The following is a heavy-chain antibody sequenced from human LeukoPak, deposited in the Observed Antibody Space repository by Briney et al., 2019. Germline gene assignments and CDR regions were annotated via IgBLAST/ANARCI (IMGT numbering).Heavy chain of an antibody. CDR1: GDSISSYY. CDR2: VYYSVST. Sequence: SDTLSLTCTVSGDSISSYYYSWIRQPPGKGLEGIGYVYYSVSTNYNPSLKTRVTISVDTSKNQFSLKLSSVTAADTAVYYCARHSDSQWLVYDSWGQGTLVTVSS. D-gene: IGHD6-19*01. CDR3: ARHSDSQWLVYDS. V-gene: IGHV4-59*08. J-gene: IGHJ4*02.